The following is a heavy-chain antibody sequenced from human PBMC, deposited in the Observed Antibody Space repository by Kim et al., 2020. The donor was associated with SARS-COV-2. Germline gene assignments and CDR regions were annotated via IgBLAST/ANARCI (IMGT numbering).Heavy chain of an antibody. J-gene: IGHJ4*02. V-gene: IGHV4-39*01. CDR3: AVQKVAHYYDSSGYLNY. CDR1: GGSISSSSYY. Sequence: SETLSLTCTVSGGSISSSSYYWGWIRQPPGKGLEWIGSIYYSGSTYYNPSLKSRVTISVDTSKNQFSLKLSSVTAADTAVYYCAVQKVAHYYDSSGYLNYWGQGTLVTVSS. D-gene: IGHD3-22*01. CDR2: IYYSGST.